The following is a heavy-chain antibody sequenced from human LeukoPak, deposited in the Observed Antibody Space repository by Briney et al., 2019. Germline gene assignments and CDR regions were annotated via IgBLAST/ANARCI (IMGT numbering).Heavy chain of an antibody. V-gene: IGHV3-7*04. D-gene: IGHD3-22*01. CDR2: IKQDGSEK. J-gene: IGHJ4*02. CDR3: AGGSGWTTTY. CDR1: EFTFSKYW. Sequence: GGSLRLSCAASEFTFSKYWMSWVRQAPGRGLEWVGNIKQDGSEKFYVDSVRGQFTISRDNTKNSLYLQMDSVRVEDTAVYYCAGGSGWTTTYWGQGTLVTVSS.